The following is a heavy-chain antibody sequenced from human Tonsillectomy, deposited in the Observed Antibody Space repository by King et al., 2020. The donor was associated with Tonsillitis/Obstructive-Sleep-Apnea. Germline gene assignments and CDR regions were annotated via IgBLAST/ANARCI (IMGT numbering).Heavy chain of an antibody. V-gene: IGHV3-21*01. J-gene: IGHJ4*02. CDR1: GFTLSSYS. Sequence: VQLVESGGGLVKPGGSLRLSCAASGFTLSSYSMNWVRQAQGKGLEWVSSISSSTNYIYYAVSVKGRFTISRDNAKNSLYLQMSSLRVEDTAVYYCARVVDSGASWGQGTPVTVSS. CDR3: ARVVDSGAS. CDR2: ISSSTNYI. D-gene: IGHD3-10*01.